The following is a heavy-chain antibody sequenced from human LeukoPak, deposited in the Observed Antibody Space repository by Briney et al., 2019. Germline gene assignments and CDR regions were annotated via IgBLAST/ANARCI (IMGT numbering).Heavy chain of an antibody. CDR3: ARHVGKPPRYYYDSSGYRGSFDY. Sequence: SETLSLTCTVSGGSISSSSYYWGWIRQPPGKGLEWIGSIYYSGSTYYNPSLKSRVTISVDTSKNQFSLKLSPVTAADTAVYYCARHVGKPPRYYYDSSGYRGSFDYWGQGTLVTVSS. CDR2: IYYSGST. V-gene: IGHV4-39*01. J-gene: IGHJ4*02. D-gene: IGHD3-22*01. CDR1: GGSISSSSYY.